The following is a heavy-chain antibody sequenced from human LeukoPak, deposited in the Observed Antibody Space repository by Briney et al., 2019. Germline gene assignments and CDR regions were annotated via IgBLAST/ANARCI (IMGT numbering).Heavy chain of an antibody. D-gene: IGHD1-26*01. J-gene: IGHJ4*02. CDR1: GFTFSSYW. CDR3: ARDKPRGSYYGSIFDS. V-gene: IGHV3-7*01. Sequence: GGYLRLSCEASGFTFSSYWMSWVRQAPGKGLEWVANIRDDGGEIYYVDSVKGRFTISRDNAKSSLFLQMNSLRAEDAAVYYCARDKPRGSYYGSIFDSWGQGTLVTVSS. CDR2: IRDDGGEI.